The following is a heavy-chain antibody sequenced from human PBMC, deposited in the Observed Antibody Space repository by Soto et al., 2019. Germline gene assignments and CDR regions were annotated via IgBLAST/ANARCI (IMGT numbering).Heavy chain of an antibody. V-gene: IGHV4-30-4*01. D-gene: IGHD2-15*01. J-gene: IGHJ6*03. Sequence: SETLSLTCTVSGGSISSGDYYWSWIRQPPGKGLEWIGYIYYSGSTYYNPSLKSRVTISVDTSKNQFSLKLSSVTAADTAVYYCARVQGMVAATEEYYYYMDVWGKGTTVTVSS. CDR3: ARVQGMVAATEEYYYYMDV. CDR1: GGSISSGDYY. CDR2: IYYSGST.